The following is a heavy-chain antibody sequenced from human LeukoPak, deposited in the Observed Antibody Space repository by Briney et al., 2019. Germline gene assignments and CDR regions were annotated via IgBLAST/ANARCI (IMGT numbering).Heavy chain of an antibody. CDR3: AREGSHRFFDF. D-gene: IGHD3-16*02. CDR2: ISSSSSTI. CDR1: GFTFSSYS. Sequence: GGSLRLSCAASGFTFSSYSMNWVRQAPGKGLEWVSYISSSSSTIYYADSVKGRFTISRDNAKNSLYLQMNSLRAEDTAIYYCAREGSHRFFDFWGQGTLVTVSS. J-gene: IGHJ4*02. V-gene: IGHV3-48*04.